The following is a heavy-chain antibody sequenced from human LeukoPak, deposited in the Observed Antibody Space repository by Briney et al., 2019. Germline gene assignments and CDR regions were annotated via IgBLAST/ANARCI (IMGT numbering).Heavy chain of an antibody. CDR2: INPNSGGT. CDR3: ARDSRVSTMVRGVWYFDY. J-gene: IGHJ4*02. V-gene: IGHV1-2*06. CDR1: GYTFTGYY. Sequence: GASVKVSCKASGYTFTGYYMHWVRQAPGQGLEWMGRINPNSGGTNYAQKFQGRVTMTRDTSISTAYMELSRLRSDDTAVYYCARDSRVSTMVRGVWYFDYWGQGTLVTVSS. D-gene: IGHD3-10*01.